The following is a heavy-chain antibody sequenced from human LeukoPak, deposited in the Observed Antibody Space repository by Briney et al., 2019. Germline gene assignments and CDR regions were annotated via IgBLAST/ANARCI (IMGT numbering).Heavy chain of an antibody. D-gene: IGHD4-23*01. V-gene: IGHV3-48*01. Sequence: GGSLRLSCAASGFTFSSYSMNWVRQAPGKGLEWVSYISSSSSTIYYADSVKGRFTISRDNSKNSLYLQMNSLRAEDTAIYYCARDSPDYGGKGFDYWGQGTLVTVSS. CDR2: ISSSSSTI. J-gene: IGHJ4*02. CDR1: GFTFSSYS. CDR3: ARDSPDYGGKGFDY.